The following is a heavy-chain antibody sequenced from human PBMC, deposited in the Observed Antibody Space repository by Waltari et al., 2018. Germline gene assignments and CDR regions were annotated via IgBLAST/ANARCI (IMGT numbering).Heavy chain of an antibody. CDR1: GFTFSSYA. Sequence: EVQLLESGGGLVQPGGSLRLSCAASGFTFSSYAMSWVRQAPGKGLEWVTAISGSGGSTYYADSVKGRFTISRDNSKNTLYLQMNSLRAEDTAVYYCAKDQNYDGSGYYYVVDAFDIWGQGTMVTVSS. V-gene: IGHV3-23*01. CDR2: ISGSGGST. J-gene: IGHJ3*02. CDR3: AKDQNYDGSGYYYVVDAFDI. D-gene: IGHD3-22*01.